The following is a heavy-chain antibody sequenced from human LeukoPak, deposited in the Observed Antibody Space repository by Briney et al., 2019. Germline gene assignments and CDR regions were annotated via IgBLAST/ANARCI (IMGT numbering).Heavy chain of an antibody. J-gene: IGHJ4*02. V-gene: IGHV3-74*03. Sequence: GGSLRLSCAASGFTFNMYWMHWVRQGPGKGLVWVSRINSDGSDRTYADAVKGRFNISRDNAKHTVYRQEHSMRAEDAAVYYCLRESHYSRASRGPGSLVTVSS. CDR1: GFTFNMYW. CDR2: INSDGSDR. CDR3: LRESHYSRAS. D-gene: IGHD2-21*01.